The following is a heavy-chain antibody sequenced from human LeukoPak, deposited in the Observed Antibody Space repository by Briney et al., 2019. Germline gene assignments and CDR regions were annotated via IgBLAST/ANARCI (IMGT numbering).Heavy chain of an antibody. D-gene: IGHD3-22*01. J-gene: IGHJ5*02. Sequence: ASVTVSCTASGYTFTSYAMHWVRQAPGQRLEWMGWINAGNGNTKYSQKFQGRVTITRDTSASTAYMELSSLRSQATAVSYCARVQYTYYYDSSGYYPWGQGTLVTVSS. CDR3: ARVQYTYYYDSSGYYP. V-gene: IGHV1-3*01. CDR1: GYTFTSYA. CDR2: INAGNGNT.